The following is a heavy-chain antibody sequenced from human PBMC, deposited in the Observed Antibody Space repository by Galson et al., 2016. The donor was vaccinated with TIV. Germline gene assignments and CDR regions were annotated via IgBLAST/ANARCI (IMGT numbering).Heavy chain of an antibody. Sequence: SLRLSCAASGFIFSDFYMSWVRQAPGKGLEWISYISGSGTNTYYAESVQGRITVSRDNEKHSMHLEMNRLRLDDTSVYYCDRPSSSAYYGRDVWGQGTTVTVSS. V-gene: IGHV3-11*01. CDR3: DRPSSSAYYGRDV. CDR2: ISGSGTNT. J-gene: IGHJ6*02. D-gene: IGHD6-6*01. CDR1: GFIFSDFY.